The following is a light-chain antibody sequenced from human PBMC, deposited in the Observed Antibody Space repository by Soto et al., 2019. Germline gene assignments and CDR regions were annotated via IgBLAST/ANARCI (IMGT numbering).Light chain of an antibody. V-gene: IGKV1-8*01. CDR3: QQYVNFPIT. CDR2: AAS. Sequence: VRMTQSPSSLSAYKEDIATIPCLASHGISSYLAWYQQKPGKAPKLLIYAASTLQSGVPSRFSGSGSGTDFTLTISCLQPEDFATYYCQQYVNFPITFGQGTRLEIK. CDR1: HGISSY. J-gene: IGKJ5*01.